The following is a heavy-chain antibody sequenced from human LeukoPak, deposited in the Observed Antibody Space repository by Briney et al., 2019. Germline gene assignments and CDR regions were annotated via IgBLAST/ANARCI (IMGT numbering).Heavy chain of an antibody. D-gene: IGHD6-19*01. J-gene: IGHJ4*02. V-gene: IGHV3-30*02. CDR1: GFTFSSYG. CDR2: IRYDGSNK. Sequence: PGGSLRLSCAASGFTFSSYGMHWVRQAPGKGLEWVAFIRYDGSNKYYADSVKGRFTISRGNSKNTLYLQMNSLRAEDTAVYYCAKQRQSVKYSSGWNYDYWGQGTLVTVSS. CDR3: AKQRQSVKYSSGWNYDY.